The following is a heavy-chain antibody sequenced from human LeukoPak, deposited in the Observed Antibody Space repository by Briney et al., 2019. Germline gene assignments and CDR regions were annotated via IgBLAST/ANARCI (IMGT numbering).Heavy chain of an antibody. CDR2: TYYSGST. J-gene: IGHJ4*02. CDR3: ARRGYGSSHFDY. D-gene: IGHD6-19*01. V-gene: IGHV4-59*08. Sequence: SETLSLTCTVSGGSTSSDHWSWIRQPPGKGLEWIGYTYYSGSTNYNPSLKSRVIISVDTSKNQLSLKLSSVTAADTAVYYCARRGYGSSHFDYWGQGTLVTVSS. CDR1: GGSTSSDH.